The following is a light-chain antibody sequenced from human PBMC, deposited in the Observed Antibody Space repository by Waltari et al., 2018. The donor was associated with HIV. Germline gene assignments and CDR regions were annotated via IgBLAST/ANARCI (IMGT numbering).Light chain of an antibody. J-gene: IGLJ3*02. V-gene: IGLV2-23*02. Sequence: QSVLTQPASVSGSPGQSIPISCTGTSSDVGNYNLVSWYQQHPGKAPKLIIYEVTERPSGVSNRFSGFKSANTASLTISGVQAEDEADYYCFSYVGSSLWVFGGGTKLTVL. CDR3: FSYVGSSLWV. CDR1: SSDVGNYNL. CDR2: EVT.